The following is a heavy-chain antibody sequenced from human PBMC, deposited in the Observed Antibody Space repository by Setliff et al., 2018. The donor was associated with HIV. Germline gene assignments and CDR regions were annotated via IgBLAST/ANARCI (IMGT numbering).Heavy chain of an antibody. V-gene: IGHV5-51*01. Sequence: GESLKISCKGSGYSFTSNWIGWVRQMPGKGLEWMGIIYPGDSDTRYSPSFQGQVTISVDKSINTAYLQWNSLKASDTAMYYCARGLCYYDSCGYYYNYWGQGTLVTVSS. D-gene: IGHD3-22*01. J-gene: IGHJ4*02. CDR2: IYPGDSDT. CDR1: GYSFTSNW. CDR3: ARGLCYYDSCGYYYNY.